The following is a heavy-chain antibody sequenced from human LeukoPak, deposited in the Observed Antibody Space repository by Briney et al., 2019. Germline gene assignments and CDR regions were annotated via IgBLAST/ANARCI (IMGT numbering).Heavy chain of an antibody. CDR2: ISSSGSTI. CDR1: GFTFSDYY. D-gene: IGHD2-15*01. J-gene: IGHJ4*02. Sequence: GGSLRLSCAASGFTFSDYYMSWIRQAPGKGLEWVSYISSSGSTIYYADSVKGRFTISRDNAKNSLYLQMNSLRAEDTAVYYCARVKRYCSGGSCYLYYFDYWGQGTLVTVSS. CDR3: ARVKRYCSGGSCYLYYFDY. V-gene: IGHV3-11*04.